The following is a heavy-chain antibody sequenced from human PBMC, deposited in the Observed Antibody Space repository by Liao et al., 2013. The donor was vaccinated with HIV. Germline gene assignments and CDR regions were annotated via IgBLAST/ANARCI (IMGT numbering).Heavy chain of an antibody. CDR1: GGSFSDYY. CDR3: ARLTVRFRRQSFLRYMDV. D-gene: IGHD4-11*01. J-gene: IGHJ6*03. CDR2: INHSGST. Sequence: QVQLQQWGAGLVKPSETLSLTCAVYGGSFSDYYWTWIRQPPREGGVEWIGEINHSGSTNYSPSLKSRVTISIDTSKNQFSLKVDSVAAADTAVYYCARLTVRFRRQSFLRYMDVWGKGTTVTVSS. V-gene: IGHV4-34*01.